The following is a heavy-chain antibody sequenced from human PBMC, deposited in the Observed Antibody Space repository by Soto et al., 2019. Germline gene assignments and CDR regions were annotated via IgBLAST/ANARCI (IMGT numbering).Heavy chain of an antibody. Sequence: ASVKVSCKASGGTFSSYAISWVRQAPGQGLEWMGGIIPIFGTANYAQKFQGRVTITADESTSTAYMELSSLRSEDTAVYYCARAGDIVVVPAATRFDRMDVWGQGTTVTVSS. D-gene: IGHD2-2*01. CDR3: ARAGDIVVVPAATRFDRMDV. J-gene: IGHJ6*02. CDR2: IIPIFGTA. V-gene: IGHV1-69*13. CDR1: GGTFSSYA.